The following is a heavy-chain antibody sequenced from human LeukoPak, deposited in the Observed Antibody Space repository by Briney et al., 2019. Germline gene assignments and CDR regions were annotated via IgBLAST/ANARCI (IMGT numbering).Heavy chain of an antibody. Sequence: ASVKVSCKASGGTFSSYAISWVRQAPGQGLEWMGGIIPTFGTANYAQKFQGRVTITADESTSTAYMELSSLRSEDTAVYYCASSNGIAVAGFDYWGQGTLVTVSS. CDR2: IIPTFGTA. CDR1: GGTFSSYA. D-gene: IGHD6-19*01. CDR3: ASSNGIAVAGFDY. J-gene: IGHJ4*02. V-gene: IGHV1-69*13.